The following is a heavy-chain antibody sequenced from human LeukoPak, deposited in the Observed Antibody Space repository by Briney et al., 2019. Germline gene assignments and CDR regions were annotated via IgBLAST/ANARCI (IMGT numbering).Heavy chain of an antibody. Sequence: GGSLRLSCVASGFTFSNYAMSWVRQAPGKGLEWVSGISDSGGRTYNADSVKGRFTISRDNSKNTLYLQMNSLRVEDTAVYYCAKGTLRGSSNWYHHGMDVWGQGTTVTVS. J-gene: IGHJ6*02. D-gene: IGHD6-13*01. V-gene: IGHV3-23*01. CDR2: ISDSGGRT. CDR1: GFTFSNYA. CDR3: AKGTLRGSSNWYHHGMDV.